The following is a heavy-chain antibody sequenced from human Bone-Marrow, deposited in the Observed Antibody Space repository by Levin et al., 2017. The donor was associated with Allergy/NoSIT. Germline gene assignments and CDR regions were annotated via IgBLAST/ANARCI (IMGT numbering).Heavy chain of an antibody. Sequence: TSETLSLTCSVSGGSISSGRYYFTWVRQSAGRGLEWIGRIYTTGSTNYNPSLESRVTISRDTFKKEVYLTLSSVTAADTAVYYCARDRLASLYYYSMDVWGRGTTVIVSS. CDR1: GGSISSGRYY. V-gene: IGHV4-61*02. J-gene: IGHJ6*03. CDR3: ARDRLASLYYYSMDV. CDR2: IYTTGST.